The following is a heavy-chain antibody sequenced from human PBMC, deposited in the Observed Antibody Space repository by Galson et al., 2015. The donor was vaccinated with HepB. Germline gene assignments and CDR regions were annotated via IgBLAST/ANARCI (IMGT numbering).Heavy chain of an antibody. CDR1: GFTFSNYA. D-gene: IGHD3-22*01. J-gene: IGHJ5*02. CDR2: ISNDGTNK. Sequence: SLRLSCAASGFTFSNYAMHWVRQAPGKGLEWVTIISNDGTNKYYADSVKGRFTISRDNSKNTLHLQMNSLRADDTALYFCARDPDYATKWSFGFGPWGQGTLVTVSS. CDR3: ARDPDYATKWSFGFGP. V-gene: IGHV3-30-3*01.